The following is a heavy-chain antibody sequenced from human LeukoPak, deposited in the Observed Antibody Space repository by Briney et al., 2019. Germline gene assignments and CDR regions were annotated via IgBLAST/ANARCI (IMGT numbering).Heavy chain of an antibody. Sequence: SQTLSLTCAVSGGSISSGGYYWSWIRQHLGKDLEWIGYIYYRGSTYYNPSLKSRVAISVDTSKNQFSLKLSSVTAADTAVYYCARGAFGGVAIDYWGQGTLVTVSS. D-gene: IGHD3-16*01. CDR3: ARGAFGGVAIDY. CDR2: IYYRGST. V-gene: IGHV4-31*11. CDR1: GGSISSGGYY. J-gene: IGHJ4*02.